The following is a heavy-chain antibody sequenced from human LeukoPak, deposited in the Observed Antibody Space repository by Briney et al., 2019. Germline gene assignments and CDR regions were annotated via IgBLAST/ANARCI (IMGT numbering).Heavy chain of an antibody. V-gene: IGHV4-34*01. CDR3: ARQMTAVSTGFDY. Sequence: PSETLSLTCAVYGGSFSGYYWSWIRQPPGKGLEWIGEINHSGATNYNPSLKSRVTISLDRSRSQFFLKLSSVTAADTAMYYCARQMTAVSTGFDYWGQGALVTVSS. CDR1: GGSFSGYY. J-gene: IGHJ4*02. CDR2: INHSGAT. D-gene: IGHD4-17*01.